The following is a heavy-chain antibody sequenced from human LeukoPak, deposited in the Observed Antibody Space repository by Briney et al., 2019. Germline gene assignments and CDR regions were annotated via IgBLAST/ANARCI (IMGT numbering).Heavy chain of an antibody. V-gene: IGHV5-51*01. CDR1: GYSFTSYW. CDR3: ARRRYSSSTPPNIYMDV. J-gene: IGHJ6*03. D-gene: IGHD6-6*01. CDR2: IYPGDSDT. Sequence: PGESLKISRKGSGYSFTSYWIGWVRQMPGKGLEWMGIIYPGDSDTRYSPSFQGQVTISADKSISTAYLQWSSLKASDTAMYYCARRRYSSSTPPNIYMDVWGKGTTVTVSS.